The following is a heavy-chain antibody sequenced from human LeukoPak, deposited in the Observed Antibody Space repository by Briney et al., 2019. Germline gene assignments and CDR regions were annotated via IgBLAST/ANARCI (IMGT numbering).Heavy chain of an antibody. J-gene: IGHJ5*02. CDR1: GGSFSGYY. V-gene: IGHV4-34*01. Sequence: SSETLSLTCAVYGGSFSGYYWSWIRQPPGKGLEWIGEINHSGSTNYNPSLKSRVTISVDTSKNQFSLKLSSVTAADTAVYYCASLKWYSSGRHWFDPWGQGTLVTVSS. CDR2: INHSGST. D-gene: IGHD6-19*01. CDR3: ASLKWYSSGRHWFDP.